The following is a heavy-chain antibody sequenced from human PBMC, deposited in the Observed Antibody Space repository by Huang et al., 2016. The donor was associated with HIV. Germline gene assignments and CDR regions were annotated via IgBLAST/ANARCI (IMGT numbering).Heavy chain of an antibody. D-gene: IGHD2-15*01. V-gene: IGHV3-30*05. CDR3: AKESRWYSDLDN. J-gene: IGHJ4*02. CDR1: GFSFNHFG. CDR2: ITYDGSCG. Sequence: QVQLVASGGGVVQAGMALRLSCVASGFSFNHFGMHWVRQDPGKGLEGVAVITYDGSCGSYSESVKGRFTISRDNPMDTRYLQMNSLRPDATAVYYCAKESRWYSDLDNWGQGTLVTGSS.